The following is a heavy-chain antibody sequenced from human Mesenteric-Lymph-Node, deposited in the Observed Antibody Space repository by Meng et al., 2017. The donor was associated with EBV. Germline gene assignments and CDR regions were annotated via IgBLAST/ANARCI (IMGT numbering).Heavy chain of an antibody. CDR2: IYYSGTT. CDR1: GASISPSNYY. V-gene: IGHV4-39*01. J-gene: IGHJ4*02. D-gene: IGHD3/OR15-3a*01. CDR3: ARDDGTDYYLPFFDY. Sequence: LQLLESGPRLVNPSETLPLTCTVSGASISPSNYYWGWIRQPPGKGLEWIGSIYYSGTTYYNPSLESRVTISVDTSENQFSLSVTSVTAADTAVYYCARDDGTDYYLPFFDYWGQGSLVTVSS.